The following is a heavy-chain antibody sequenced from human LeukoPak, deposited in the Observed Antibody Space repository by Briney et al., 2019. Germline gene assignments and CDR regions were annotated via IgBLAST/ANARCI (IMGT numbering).Heavy chain of an antibody. CDR3: AKGVTTVRIYYHGMDV. CDR1: GFTFSSCA. CDR2: ISGSGDSR. D-gene: IGHD4-17*01. Sequence: GRSLRLSCAASGFTFSSCAISWVRQDPGKGLEWVSLISGSGDSRYYADSVKGRFTISRDNAKNTLWLQMNSLRAEDTAVYYCAKGVTTVRIYYHGMDVWGQGTTVTVSS. V-gene: IGHV3-23*01. J-gene: IGHJ6*02.